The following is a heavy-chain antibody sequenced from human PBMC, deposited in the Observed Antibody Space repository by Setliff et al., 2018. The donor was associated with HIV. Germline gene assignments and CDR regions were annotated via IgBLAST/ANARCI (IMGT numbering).Heavy chain of an antibody. CDR3: ARPTNIDTLYYGSQTFYMYYYGLDV. J-gene: IGHJ6*02. CDR1: GFTFSSYG. D-gene: IGHD1-26*01. Sequence: PGGSLRLSCAASGFTFSSYGMHWVRQAPGKGLEWVAFIRYDGSNKYYADSVKGRFTISRDNSKNTLYLQMNSLRAEYTAVYFCARPTNIDTLYYGSQTFYMYYYGLDVWGQGTTVTVSS. CDR2: IRYDGSNK. V-gene: IGHV3-30*02.